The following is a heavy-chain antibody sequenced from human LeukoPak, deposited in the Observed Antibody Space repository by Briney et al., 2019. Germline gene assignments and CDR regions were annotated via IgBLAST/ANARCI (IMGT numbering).Heavy chain of an antibody. Sequence: GGSLRLSCTASGFTFSSYAMHWVRQAPGKGLEWVALISYDGSINDYADSVKGRFTISRDNSKNTLYLQMNSLRADDTAMYYCARGSYSSSWKTFDYCGQGTLVTVSS. J-gene: IGHJ4*02. V-gene: IGHV3-30*04. CDR1: GFTFSSYA. CDR2: ISYDGSIN. D-gene: IGHD6-13*01. CDR3: ARGSYSSSWKTFDY.